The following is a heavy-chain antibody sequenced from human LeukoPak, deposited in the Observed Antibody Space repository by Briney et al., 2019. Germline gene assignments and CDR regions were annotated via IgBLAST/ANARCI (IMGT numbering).Heavy chain of an antibody. Sequence: ASVKLSCKASGYTFTGYYMHWVRQAPGQGLEWMGWINPNSGGTNYAQKFQGRVTMTRDTSISTAYMELSRLRSDDTAVYYCARELRYFDWPDAFDIWGQGTMVTVSS. J-gene: IGHJ3*02. CDR3: ARELRYFDWPDAFDI. V-gene: IGHV1-2*02. D-gene: IGHD3-9*01. CDR2: INPNSGGT. CDR1: GYTFTGYY.